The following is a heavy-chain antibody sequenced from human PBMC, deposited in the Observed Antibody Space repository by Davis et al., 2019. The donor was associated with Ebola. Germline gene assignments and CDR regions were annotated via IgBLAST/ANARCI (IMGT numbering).Heavy chain of an antibody. D-gene: IGHD2-2*01. CDR2: INPNNGDT. Sequence: APVKVSCKASGGTFSTYAINWVRQAPGQGLEYMGWINPNNGDTYYAPKFQGRVTLTRDTSISTAFMELSGLTSDDTADYYCARDLTGITCCSWGQGTLVTVSS. V-gene: IGHV1-2*02. J-gene: IGHJ5*02. CDR3: ARDLTGITCCS. CDR1: GGTFSTYA.